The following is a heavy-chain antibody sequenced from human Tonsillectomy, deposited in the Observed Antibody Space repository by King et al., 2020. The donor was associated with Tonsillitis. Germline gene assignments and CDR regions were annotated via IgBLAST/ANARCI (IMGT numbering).Heavy chain of an antibody. CDR1: GFTFSTYA. D-gene: IGHD6-19*01. J-gene: IGHJ4*02. CDR3: AKARYSGGRYHFDY. Sequence: VQLVESGGDLVQPGGSLRLSFAASGFTFSTYAMSGVRQVPGKGLEWVSTNIGISGSTFYADSVKGRFTISRAISKNTLFLHMNNLRAEDTAVYYCAKARYSGGRYHFDYWGQGTLVTVSS. V-gene: IGHV3-23*04. CDR2: NIGISGST.